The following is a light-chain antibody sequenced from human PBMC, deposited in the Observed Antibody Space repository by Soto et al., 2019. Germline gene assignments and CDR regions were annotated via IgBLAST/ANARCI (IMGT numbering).Light chain of an antibody. CDR2: WAS. CDR1: QSVLYSSNNNNY. V-gene: IGKV4-1*01. J-gene: IGKJ4*01. CDR3: QQYYTTPLT. Sequence: DIVMTQSPDSLAVSLGERATINCKSRQSVLYSSNNNNYLAWYQQKPGQPPKLLIYWASTRVSGVPDRFSGSGSGTDLTITINSLQAEDVEVYYCQQYYTTPLTFGGGTKVDIK.